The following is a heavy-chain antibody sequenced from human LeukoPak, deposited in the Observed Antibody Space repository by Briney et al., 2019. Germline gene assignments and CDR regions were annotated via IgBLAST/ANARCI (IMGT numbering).Heavy chain of an antibody. D-gene: IGHD3-10*01. J-gene: IGHJ4*02. CDR3: ARDHRTLLLLWFGELKGNFDY. CDR1: GYSISSGYY. V-gene: IGHV4-38-2*02. CDR2: IYHSGST. Sequence: KPSETLSLTCTVSGYSISSGYYWGWIRQPPGKGLEWIGSIYHSGSTYYNPSLKSRVTISVDTSKSQFSLKLSSVTAADTAVYYCARDHRTLLLLWFGELKGNFDYWGQGTLVTASS.